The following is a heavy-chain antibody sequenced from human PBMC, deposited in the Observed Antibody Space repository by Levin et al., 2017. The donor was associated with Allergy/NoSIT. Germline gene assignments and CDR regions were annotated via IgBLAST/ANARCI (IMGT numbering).Heavy chain of an antibody. CDR2: ISWNSGSI. D-gene: IGHD3-10*01. CDR3: ARDNIGLPDAFDI. Sequence: SLKISGAASGFTFDDYAMHWVRQAPGKGLEWVSGISWNSGSIGYADSVKGRFTISRDNAKNSLYLQMNSLRTEDTALYYCARDNIGLPDAFDIWGQGTMVIVSS. V-gene: IGHV3-9*01. J-gene: IGHJ3*02. CDR1: GFTFDDYA.